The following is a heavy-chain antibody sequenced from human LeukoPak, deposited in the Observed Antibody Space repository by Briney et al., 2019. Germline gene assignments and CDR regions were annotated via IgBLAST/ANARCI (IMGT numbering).Heavy chain of an antibody. CDR2: IYSGGST. V-gene: IGHV3-53*01. D-gene: IGHD3-16*01. J-gene: IGHJ4*02. CDR3: ARGPGGDYAPFDY. CDR1: GFTVSSNY. Sequence: GGSLRLSCAASGFTVSSNYMSWVRQAPGKGLEWVSVIYSGGSTYYADSVKGRFTISRDNSKNTLYLQMNSLRAEDTAVYYCARGPGGDYAPFDYWGQGTLVTVSS.